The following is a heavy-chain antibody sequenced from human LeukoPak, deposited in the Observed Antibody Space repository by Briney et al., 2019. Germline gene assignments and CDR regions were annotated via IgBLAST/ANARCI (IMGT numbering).Heavy chain of an antibody. Sequence: SVKVSCKASGGTFSSYAISWVRQAPGQGLEWVGRIIPIFGTANYAQKFQGRVTITTDESTSTAYMELSSLRSEDTAVYYCARAYYDSSGYYYFDYWGQGTLVTVS. CDR3: ARAYYDSSGYYYFDY. CDR2: IIPIFGTA. V-gene: IGHV1-69*05. J-gene: IGHJ4*02. D-gene: IGHD3-22*01. CDR1: GGTFSSYA.